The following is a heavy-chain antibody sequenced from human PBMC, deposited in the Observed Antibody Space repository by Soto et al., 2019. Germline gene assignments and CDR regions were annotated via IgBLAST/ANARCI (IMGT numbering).Heavy chain of an antibody. V-gene: IGHV3-15*01. J-gene: IGHJ4*02. Sequence: PGGSLRLSCAASGLTFTNAWMSWFRQAPGKGLEWVGHIKNKKDGGATDYAAPVKGRFTISRDDSRNTLYLQMNSLRTEDTAVYYCATDPGDYEDFWGQGTQVTVSS. D-gene: IGHD4-17*01. CDR2: IKNKKDGGAT. CDR1: GLTFTNAW. CDR3: ATDPGDYEDF.